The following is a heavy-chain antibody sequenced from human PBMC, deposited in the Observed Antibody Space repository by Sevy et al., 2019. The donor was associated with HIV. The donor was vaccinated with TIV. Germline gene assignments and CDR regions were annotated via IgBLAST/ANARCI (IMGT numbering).Heavy chain of an antibody. V-gene: IGHV3-7*01. Sequence: GGSLRLSCAASGFTFSDSWMSWVRQAPEKGLEWVANIKQDGSKKYYVDSVKGRFIVSRDNAKKSLYLEMSSLRAEDXXXXXXXXXXXXXXPYYFDLWGQGTLVTVSS. J-gene: IGHJ4*02. CDR3: XXXXXXXXPYYFDL. CDR2: IKQDGSKK. CDR1: GFTFSDSW.